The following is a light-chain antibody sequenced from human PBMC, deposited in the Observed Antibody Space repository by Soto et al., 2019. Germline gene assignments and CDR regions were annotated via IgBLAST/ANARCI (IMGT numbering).Light chain of an antibody. CDR1: QSLLHSNGYNY. V-gene: IGKV2-28*01. CDR3: XXAXXXPXRT. CDR2: LGS. Sequence: DIVMTQSPLSLPVTPGEPASISCRSSQSLLHSNGYNYLDWYLQKPGQSPQLLIYLGSNRASGXPXXXXXXXXXXXXXXXISRVEAEDVGVYYCXXAXXXPXRTFGXGTX. J-gene: IGKJ1*01.